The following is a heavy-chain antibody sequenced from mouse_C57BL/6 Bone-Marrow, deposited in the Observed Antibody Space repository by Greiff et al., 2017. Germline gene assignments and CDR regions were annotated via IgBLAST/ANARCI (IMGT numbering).Heavy chain of an antibody. D-gene: IGHD2-5*01. V-gene: IGHV2-2*01. Sequence: VMLVESGPGLVQPSQSLSITCTVSGFSLTSYGVHWVRQSPGKGLEWLGVIWSGGSTDYNAAFISRLSISKDNSKSQVFFKINSLQADDTAIYYGARKGYYSNYEAMDYWGQGTSVTVSS. CDR2: IWSGGST. CDR3: ARKGYYSNYEAMDY. J-gene: IGHJ4*01. CDR1: GFSLTSYG.